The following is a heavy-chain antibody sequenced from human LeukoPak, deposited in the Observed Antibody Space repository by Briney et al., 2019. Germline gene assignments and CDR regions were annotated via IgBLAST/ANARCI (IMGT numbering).Heavy chain of an antibody. CDR2: INGDGTDT. D-gene: IGHD5-18*01. CDR1: GFTFSRYW. Sequence: GGSLRLSCAVSGFTFSRYWMHWVRQAPGEGLMWVSRINGDGTDTTYADSVRGRFTISRDNAENTLYLQMNNLRAEDTAVYYCARVGYTYGYVDFDYWGQGTLVTVSS. CDR3: ARVGYTYGYVDFDY. V-gene: IGHV3-74*01. J-gene: IGHJ4*02.